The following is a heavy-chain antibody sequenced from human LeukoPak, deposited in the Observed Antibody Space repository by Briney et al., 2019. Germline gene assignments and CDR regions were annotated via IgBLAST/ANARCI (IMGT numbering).Heavy chain of an antibody. V-gene: IGHV1-8*01. Sequence: ASVKVSCKASGYTFTSYDINWVRQATGQGLEWMGWMNPNSGNTGYAQKFQGRVTMTRNTSISTAYMELSSLRSEDTAVYYCARVRLVRGVILRLGSSNWFDPWGQGTLVTVSS. CDR1: GYTFTSYD. J-gene: IGHJ5*02. CDR3: ARVRLVRGVILRLGSSNWFDP. CDR2: MNPNSGNT. D-gene: IGHD3-10*01.